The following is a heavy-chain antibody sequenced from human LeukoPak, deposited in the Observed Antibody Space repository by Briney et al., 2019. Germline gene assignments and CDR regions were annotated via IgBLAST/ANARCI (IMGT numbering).Heavy chain of an antibody. CDR2: ISYDGSNK. V-gene: IGHV3-30*01. J-gene: IGHJ4*02. Sequence: PGGSLRLSCAASGFTFSSYVMHWVRQAPGKGLEWVAVISYDGSNKYYADSVKGRFTISRDNSKNTLYLQMNSPRAEDTAVYYCAREGWEIFACDYWGQGTLVTVSS. CDR1: GFTFSSYV. CDR3: AREGWEIFACDY. D-gene: IGHD3-10*01.